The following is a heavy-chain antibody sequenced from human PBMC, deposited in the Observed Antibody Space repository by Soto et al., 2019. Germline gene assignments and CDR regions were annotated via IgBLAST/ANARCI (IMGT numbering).Heavy chain of an antibody. CDR3: GREPSARPLAYGLGV. V-gene: IGHV3-21*01. CDR1: PFTFSTYS. Sequence: GVSLRLSGVRAPFTFSTYSITWVRQDPGKGLEWVSSISSRSDIYYADSVKGRFNMCRDTGKNAVSLQTHSLRDEETTLYYSGREPSARPLAYGLGVWGQGTTVTVSS. D-gene: IGHD1-26*01. CDR2: ISSRSDI. J-gene: IGHJ6*02.